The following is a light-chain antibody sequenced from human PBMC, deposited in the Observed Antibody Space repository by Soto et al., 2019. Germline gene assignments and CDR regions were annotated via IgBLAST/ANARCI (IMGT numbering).Light chain of an antibody. J-gene: IGKJ1*01. CDR2: QTS. CDR1: QYINTR. CDR3: QQCGGSPT. Sequence: EIVLTHSPATLSSVRVDRVTLSCRASQYINTRLAWYQHRPGQAPRLLIYQTSIRAAGIPARFSGSGSGTDFTLTISRLEPEDFAMYYCQQCGGSPTFGQGTKVDIK. V-gene: IGKV3-20*01.